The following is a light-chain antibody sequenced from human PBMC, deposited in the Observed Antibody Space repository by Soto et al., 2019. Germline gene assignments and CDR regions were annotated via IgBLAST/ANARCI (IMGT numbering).Light chain of an antibody. CDR3: QQYVTSPWT. V-gene: IGKV3-20*01. CDR2: GAS. Sequence: EIVLTQSPGTLSLSPGERATLSCRASQTVGGSYLAWYQQKPGQAPRLLIYGASSRATGIPDRFSGSGSGTDFTLPISRLEPEDCAVYYCQQYVTSPWTLGQGTKVEIK. CDR1: QTVGGSY. J-gene: IGKJ1*01.